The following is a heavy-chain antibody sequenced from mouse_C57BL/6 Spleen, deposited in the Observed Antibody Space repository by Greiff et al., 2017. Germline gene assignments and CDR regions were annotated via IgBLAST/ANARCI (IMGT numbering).Heavy chain of an antibody. D-gene: IGHD1-1*01. J-gene: IGHJ1*03. CDR2: IWSGGST. CDR3: ARGSTEYFDV. V-gene: IGHV2-2*01. CDR1: GFSLTSYG. Sequence: QVQLQQSGPGLVQPSQSLSITCTVSGFSLTSYGVHWVRQSPGKGLEWLGVIWSGGSTDYNAAFISRLSISKDNSKSQVFFKMNSLQADDTAIYYCARGSTEYFDVWGTGTTVTVSS.